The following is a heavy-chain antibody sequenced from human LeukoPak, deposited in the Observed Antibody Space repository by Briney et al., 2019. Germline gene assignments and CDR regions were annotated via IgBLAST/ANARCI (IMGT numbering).Heavy chain of an antibody. CDR3: AREANIAAAIVWFDP. J-gene: IGHJ5*02. CDR2: INHSGST. Sequence: SETLSLTCAVYGGSFSGYYWNWIRQPPGKGLEWIGEINHSGSTNYNPSLKSRVTISIDTSKNQFSLKLSSVTAADTAVYHCAREANIAAAIVWFDPWGQGTLVTVSS. V-gene: IGHV4-34*01. D-gene: IGHD6-13*01. CDR1: GGSFSGYY.